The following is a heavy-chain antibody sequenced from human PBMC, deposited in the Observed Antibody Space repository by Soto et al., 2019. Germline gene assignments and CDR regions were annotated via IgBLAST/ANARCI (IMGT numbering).Heavy chain of an antibody. CDR3: VKGDLDTAVVNSPDAFDF. J-gene: IGHJ3*01. V-gene: IGHV3-30*18. CDR2: ISYDGNNK. D-gene: IGHD5-18*01. CDR1: VFIFSDLG. Sequence: GGSLRPSGEASVFIFSDLGMHWVRQAPGKGLEWVAVISYDGNNKYYAQSVKGRFTISRDDSKNTLFLNMDSLRPEDTAVYHCVKGDLDTAVVNSPDAFDFWGPGTMVTVSS.